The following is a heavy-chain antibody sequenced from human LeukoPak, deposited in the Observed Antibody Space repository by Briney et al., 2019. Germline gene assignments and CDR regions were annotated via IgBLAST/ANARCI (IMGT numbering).Heavy chain of an antibody. D-gene: IGHD3-10*01. CDR2: ISSSSSYI. Sequence: KTGGSLRLSCAASGFTFSSYSMNWVRQAPGKGLEWVSSISSSSSYIYYADSVKGRFTISRDNAKNSLYLQMNSLRAEDTAVYYCARDRGRTGFTLPIDYWGQGTLVTVSS. V-gene: IGHV3-21*01. CDR1: GFTFSSYS. CDR3: ARDRGRTGFTLPIDY. J-gene: IGHJ4*02.